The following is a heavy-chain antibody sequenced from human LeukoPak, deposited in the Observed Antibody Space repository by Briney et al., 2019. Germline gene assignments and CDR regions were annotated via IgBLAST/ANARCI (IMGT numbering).Heavy chain of an antibody. CDR3: ASTSGYDFWDMGY. Sequence: PGGSLRLFCAASGFVCSKYAMHWVRHAPGKGPERAKIISDDRRSNSPDSVEGRFTISSYNSKNTLYLQMSSLRAEDTAVYYCASTSGYDFWDMGYWGQGTLVTVSS. V-gene: IGHV3-30*04. J-gene: IGHJ4*02. CDR2: ISDDRRSN. CDR1: GFVCSKYA. D-gene: IGHD5-12*01.